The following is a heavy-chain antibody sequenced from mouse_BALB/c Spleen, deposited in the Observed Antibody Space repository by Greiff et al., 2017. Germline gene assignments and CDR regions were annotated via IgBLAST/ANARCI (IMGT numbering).Heavy chain of an antibody. D-gene: IGHD4-1*01. J-gene: IGHJ2*01. Sequence: EVQGVESGGGLVQPGGSLKLSCAASGFTFSSYTMSWVRQTPEKRLEWVAYISNGGGSTYYPDTVKGRFTISRDNAKNTLYLQMSSLKSEDTAMYYCARQLGGYWGQGTTLTVSS. CDR2: ISNGGGST. CDR3: ARQLGGY. CDR1: GFTFSSYT. V-gene: IGHV5-12-2*01.